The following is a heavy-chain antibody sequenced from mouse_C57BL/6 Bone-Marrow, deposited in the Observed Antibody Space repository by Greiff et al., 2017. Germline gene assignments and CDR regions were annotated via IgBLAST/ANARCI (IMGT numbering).Heavy chain of an antibody. CDR1: GYAFSSSW. J-gene: IGHJ2*01. D-gene: IGHD1-1*01. CDR3: EREITTVVATNFDY. CDR2: IYPGDGDT. Sequence: QVQLQQSGPELVKPGASVKISCKASGYAFSSSWMNWVKQRPGKGLEWIGRIYPGDGDTNYNGKFKGKATLTADKSSSTAYMQLSSLTSEDSAVYFCEREITTVVATNFDYWGKGTTLTVSS. V-gene: IGHV1-82*01.